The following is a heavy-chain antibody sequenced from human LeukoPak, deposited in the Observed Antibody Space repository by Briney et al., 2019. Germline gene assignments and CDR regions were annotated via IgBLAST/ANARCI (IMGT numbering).Heavy chain of an antibody. Sequence: GGSLRLSCAASGFTFSSYSMNWVRQAPGKGLEWVSSISSSSSYIYYADSVKGRFTISRDNAKNSLYPQMNNLRAEDTAVYYCAREPAEDIVVVPAAKSGMDVWGQGTTVTLSS. CDR3: AREPAEDIVVVPAAKSGMDV. D-gene: IGHD2-2*01. V-gene: IGHV3-21*01. CDR2: ISSSSSYI. CDR1: GFTFSSYS. J-gene: IGHJ6*02.